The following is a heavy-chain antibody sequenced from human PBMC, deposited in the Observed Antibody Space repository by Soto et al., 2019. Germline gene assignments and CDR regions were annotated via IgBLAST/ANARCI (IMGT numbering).Heavy chain of an antibody. D-gene: IGHD4-17*01. CDR2: IFPGDSDA. CDR1: GCNFSTYW. Sequence: GESLKISCQASGCNFSTYWIGWVRQMPGKGLEWMGIIFPGDSDATYSPSFQGQVTISVDRSISTAYVQWTSLEASDTAMYYCARRSIYGDYTIDYWGRGTLVTAPQ. J-gene: IGHJ4*01. CDR3: ARRSIYGDYTIDY. V-gene: IGHV5-51*01.